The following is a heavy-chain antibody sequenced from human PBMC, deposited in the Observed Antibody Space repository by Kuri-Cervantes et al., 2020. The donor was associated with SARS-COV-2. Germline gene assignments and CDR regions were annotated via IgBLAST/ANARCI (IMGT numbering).Heavy chain of an antibody. CDR3: ARFPTIFGVVIIPGYNYGMDA. CDR1: GYTFTSYY. J-gene: IGHJ6*02. CDR2: INPNSGGT. Sequence: ASVKVSCKASGYTFTSYYMHWVRQAPGQGLEWMGWINPNSGGTKYAQKFQGRVTMTRDTSISTAYMELSRLRSDDTAVYYCARFPTIFGVVIIPGYNYGMDAWGQGTTVTVSS. D-gene: IGHD3-3*01. V-gene: IGHV1-2*02.